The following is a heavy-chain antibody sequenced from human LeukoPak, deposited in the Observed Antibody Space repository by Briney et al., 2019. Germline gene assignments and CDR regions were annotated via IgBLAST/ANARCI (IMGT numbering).Heavy chain of an antibody. V-gene: IGHV1-69*13. CDR2: IIPIDDST. CDR3: ARHSGHSSWYYGLDV. Sequence: SVKVSCKAFGGTFSNHAFSWVRQAPGQGLEWMGGIIPIDDSTNYVQKFQDRVMITADEATNIIYMELGSLKSEDTAEYYCARHSGHSSWYYGLDVWGQGTTVIVSS. J-gene: IGHJ6*02. CDR1: GGTFSNHA. D-gene: IGHD6-13*01.